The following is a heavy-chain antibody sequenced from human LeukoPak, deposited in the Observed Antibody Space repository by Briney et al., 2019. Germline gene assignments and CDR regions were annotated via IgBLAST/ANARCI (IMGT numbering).Heavy chain of an antibody. J-gene: IGHJ5*02. CDR1: GFIFSTTW. CDR2: INPDGAVK. D-gene: IGHD6-6*01. V-gene: IGHV3-7*03. Sequence: GGSLRLSCAASGFIFSTTWMNWVRQAPGKGLEWVASINPDGAVKYHGHSLKGRFTISRDNAENSLYLQMNSLRAEDTALYYCARERPTIAARSSNWFDPWGQGTLVTVSS. CDR3: ARERPTIAARSSNWFDP.